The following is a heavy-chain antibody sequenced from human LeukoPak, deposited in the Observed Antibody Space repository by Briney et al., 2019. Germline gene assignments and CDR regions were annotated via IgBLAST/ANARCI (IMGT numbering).Heavy chain of an antibody. V-gene: IGHV3-74*03. CDR2: INTDGSST. Sequence: GGCLRLSCAASGFTFSGSWMHWVRHAPGKGLVGDSRINTDGSSTTSADSVKSRFTISRDNAKNTLYLQMNNLRAENTAVYYCAKSKYSSSCIDWGQGTLVTVSS. CDR1: GFTFSGSW. CDR3: AKSKYSSSCID. D-gene: IGHD6-13*01. J-gene: IGHJ4*02.